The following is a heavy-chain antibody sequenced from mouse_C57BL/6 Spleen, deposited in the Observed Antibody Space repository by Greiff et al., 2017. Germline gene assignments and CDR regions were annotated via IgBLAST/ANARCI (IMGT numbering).Heavy chain of an antibody. V-gene: IGHV1-26*01. CDR1: GYTFTDYY. CDR2: INPNNGGT. J-gene: IGHJ3*01. D-gene: IGHD1-1*02. Sequence: EVKLQQSGPELVKPGASVKISCKASGYTFTDYYMNWVKQSHGKSLEWIGDINPNNGGTSYNQKFKGKATLTVDKSSSTAYMELRSLTSEDSAVYYCANYGAFAYWGQGTLVTVSA. CDR3: ANYGAFAY.